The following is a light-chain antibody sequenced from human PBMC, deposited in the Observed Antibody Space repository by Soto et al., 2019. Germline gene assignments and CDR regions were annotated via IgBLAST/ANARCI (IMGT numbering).Light chain of an antibody. Sequence: QSVLTQPRSVSGSPGQSVTISCTGTSSVVGGYNYVSWYQQHPGKAPKLMIYDVSKRPSGVPDRFSGSKSGNTASLTISGLQAEDEADYYCCSYAGSYSLYVFGTGTKLTVL. J-gene: IGLJ1*01. CDR3: CSYAGSYSLYV. CDR1: SSVVGGYNY. CDR2: DVS. V-gene: IGLV2-11*01.